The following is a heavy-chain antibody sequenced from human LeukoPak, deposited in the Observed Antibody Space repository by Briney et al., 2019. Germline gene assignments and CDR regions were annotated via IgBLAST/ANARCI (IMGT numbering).Heavy chain of an antibody. J-gene: IGHJ4*02. CDR2: ISSSGSTI. D-gene: IGHD3-22*01. CDR1: GFTFSSHE. V-gene: IGHV3-48*03. CDR3: ARESRYDGSGTFDY. Sequence: PGGSLTLSCAASGFTFSSHEMHWVRQAPGKGLEWVSYISSSGSTIHYADSVKGRFTISRDNAENSLYLQMNSLRAEDTAVYYCARESRYDGSGTFDYWGQGTLVTVSS.